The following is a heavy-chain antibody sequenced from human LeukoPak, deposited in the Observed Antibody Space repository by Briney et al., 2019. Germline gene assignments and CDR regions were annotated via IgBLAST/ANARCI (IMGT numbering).Heavy chain of an antibody. CDR1: GFDVSSNY. CDR3: ASSRGSWPDYFDY. J-gene: IGHJ4*02. V-gene: IGHV3-23*01. Sequence: GGSLRLSCVASGFDVSSNYMSWVRQAPGKGLEWVSAISGRGGRTYYADSVKGRFSISRDNAKNSLYLQMNSLRAEDTAVYYCASSRGSWPDYFDYWGQGTLVTVSS. D-gene: IGHD6-13*01. CDR2: ISGRGGRT.